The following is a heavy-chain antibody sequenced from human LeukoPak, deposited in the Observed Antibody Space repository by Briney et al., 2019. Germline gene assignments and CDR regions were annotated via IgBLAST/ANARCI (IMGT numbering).Heavy chain of an antibody. D-gene: IGHD6-13*01. CDR2: IIPIFGTA. V-gene: IGHV1-69*06. CDR1: GGTFSSYA. Sequence: GASVKVSCKASGGTFSSYAISWVRQAPGQGLEWMGGIIPIFGTANYAQKFQGRVTITADKSTSTGYMELSSLRSEDTAVYYCAVYSSTLYYYYGMDVWGKGTTVTVST. CDR3: AVYSSTLYYYYGMDV. J-gene: IGHJ6*04.